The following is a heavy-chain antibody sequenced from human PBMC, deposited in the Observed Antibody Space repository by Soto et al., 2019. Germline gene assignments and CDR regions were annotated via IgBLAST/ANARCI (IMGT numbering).Heavy chain of an antibody. D-gene: IGHD1-7*01. CDR2: IWYDGSNK. V-gene: IGHV3-33*01. Sequence: HPGGSLRLSCAASGFTFSSYGMHWVRQAPGKGLEWVAVIWYDGSNKYYADSVKGRFTISRDNSKNTLYLQMNSLRAEDTAVYYCARSKGLELRSGWFDPWGQGTLVTVSS. CDR1: GFTFSSYG. J-gene: IGHJ5*02. CDR3: ARSKGLELRSGWFDP.